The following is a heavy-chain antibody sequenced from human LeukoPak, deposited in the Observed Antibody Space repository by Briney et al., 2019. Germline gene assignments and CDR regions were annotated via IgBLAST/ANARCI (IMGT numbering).Heavy chain of an antibody. V-gene: IGHV3-23*01. J-gene: IGHJ4*02. CDR1: GFTFSSYA. CDR2: ISGSGGST. D-gene: IGHD4-17*01. Sequence: GGSLRLSCAASGFTFSSYAMSWVRQAAGRGLEWVSAISGSGGSTYYADSVKGRFTISRDNSKNTLYLQMNSLRAEDTAVYYCAKDSKDGDYDYWGQGTLVTVYS. CDR3: AKDSKDGDYDY.